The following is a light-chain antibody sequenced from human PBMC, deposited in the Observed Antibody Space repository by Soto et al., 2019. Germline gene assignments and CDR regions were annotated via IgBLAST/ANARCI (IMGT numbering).Light chain of an antibody. CDR3: QQYGSSPWT. CDR1: QTVRYNY. V-gene: IGKV3-20*01. CDR2: GAS. Sequence: EIVLTQSPGTLSLSPGEGATLSCRASQTVRYNYLAWYQQKPGQAPRLLIYGASSRATGIPDRFSGSGSGTDFTLTISRLEPEDCAVYYCQQYGSSPWTFGQGTKVEIK. J-gene: IGKJ1*01.